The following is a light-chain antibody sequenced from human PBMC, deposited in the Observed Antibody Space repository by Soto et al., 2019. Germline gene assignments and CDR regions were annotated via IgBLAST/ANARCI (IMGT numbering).Light chain of an antibody. CDR1: QSLVHSDGNTY. Sequence: VVMTQSPLSLPVTLGQPASISCRSSQSLVHSDGNTYLNWFHQRPGHAPRRLIYKVSNRDSGVRDRFSGSESDSDVTRKIRWVEAEYVGVYYCMQGTHWPPYTFGQGTKLEI. J-gene: IGKJ2*01. V-gene: IGKV2-30*02. CDR3: MQGTHWPPYT. CDR2: KVS.